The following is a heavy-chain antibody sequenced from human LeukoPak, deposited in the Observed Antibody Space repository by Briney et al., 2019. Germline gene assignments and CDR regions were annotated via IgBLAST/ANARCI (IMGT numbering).Heavy chain of an antibody. CDR3: ARDRWGRSSSWSPFDY. Sequence: ASVKVSCKASGYTFTSYGISWVRQAPGQGLEWMGWISAYNGNTNYAQKLQGRVTMTTDTSTGTAYMELRSLRSDDTAVYYCARDRWGRSSSWSPFDYWGQGTLVTVSS. CDR2: ISAYNGNT. V-gene: IGHV1-18*01. D-gene: IGHD6-13*01. CDR1: GYTFTSYG. J-gene: IGHJ4*02.